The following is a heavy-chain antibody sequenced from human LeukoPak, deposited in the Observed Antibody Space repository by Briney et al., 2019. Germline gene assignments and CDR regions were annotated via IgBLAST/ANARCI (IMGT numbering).Heavy chain of an antibody. Sequence: PGGSLRLSCAASGFIFSNAWMSCVRQAPGKGLEWVGRIKSKTDGGTTDYAAPVKGRFTISRDDSKNTLYLQMNSLKTEDTAVYYCTTGVTTKYFKHWGQGTLVTVSS. V-gene: IGHV3-15*01. J-gene: IGHJ1*01. D-gene: IGHD4-11*01. CDR3: TTGVTTKYFKH. CDR1: GFIFSNAW. CDR2: IKSKTDGGTT.